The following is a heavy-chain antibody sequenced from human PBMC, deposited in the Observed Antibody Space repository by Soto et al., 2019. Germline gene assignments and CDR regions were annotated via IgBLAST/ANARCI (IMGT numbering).Heavy chain of an antibody. D-gene: IGHD4-17*01. J-gene: IGHJ4*02. Sequence: LSLTCTVSGGSISSGVYYWSWIRQHPGKGLEWIGYIYYSGSTYYNPSLKSRVTISVDTSKNQFSLKLSSVTAADTAVYYCARGDYADLNFVXWGQGTLVTVSX. CDR1: GGSISSGVYY. V-gene: IGHV4-31*03. CDR3: ARGDYADLNFVX. CDR2: IYYSGST.